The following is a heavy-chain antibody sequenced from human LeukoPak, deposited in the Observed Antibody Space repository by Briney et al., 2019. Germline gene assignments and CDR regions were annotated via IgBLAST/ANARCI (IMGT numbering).Heavy chain of an antibody. D-gene: IGHD3-10*01. V-gene: IGHV3-21*01. CDR2: IGASSSFM. CDR3: AREDYSSGNPTIDN. Sequence: GGSLRLSCAASGFNFRTYAMKWVRQAPGKGLEWVSSIGASSSFMYYADSVRGRFTISRDNARNSLYLQMNSLRAEDAAVYYCAREDYSSGNPTIDNWGQGTLVTVSS. CDR1: GFNFRTYA. J-gene: IGHJ4*02.